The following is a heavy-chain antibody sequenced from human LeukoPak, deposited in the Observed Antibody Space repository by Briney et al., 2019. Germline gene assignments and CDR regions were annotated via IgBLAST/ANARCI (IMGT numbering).Heavy chain of an antibody. CDR3: ARDGNYYGLDV. Sequence: GGSLRLSCAASGFTLSSYWMHWVRHAPGKGVVWVSRINSDGSSTYYADSVKGRFTTSRDNAKNTLYLQMNSLRAEDTTVYYCARDGNYYGLDVWGQGTTVTVPS. CDR2: INSDGSST. CDR1: GFTLSSYW. D-gene: IGHD2/OR15-2a*01. J-gene: IGHJ6*02. V-gene: IGHV3-74*01.